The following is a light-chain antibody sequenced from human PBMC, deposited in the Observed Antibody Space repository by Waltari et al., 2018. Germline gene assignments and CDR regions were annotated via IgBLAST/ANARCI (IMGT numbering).Light chain of an antibody. CDR2: RES. Sequence: EIVMTQSPATLSVSPGERATLSCRASQSVNSNLACYQQKPGKSPRLLIYRESTRATGIPARFSGSGSGTEFTLTISSLQSEDFAVYYCQQYNNWPLTFGGGTKVEIK. CDR3: QQYNNWPLT. V-gene: IGKV3-15*01. J-gene: IGKJ4*01. CDR1: QSVNSN.